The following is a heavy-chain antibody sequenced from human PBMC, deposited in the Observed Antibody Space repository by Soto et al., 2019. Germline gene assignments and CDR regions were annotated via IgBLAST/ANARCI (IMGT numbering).Heavy chain of an antibody. Sequence: QVQLVQSGAEVKKPGASVKVSCKASGYTFTSYAMHWVRQAPGQRLEWMGWINAGNGNTKYSQKFQGRVTITRDTSASIAYIELSSLRSEDMDVYYCAIGVGYSSSWYDVFDYWGQGTLVTVSS. CDR2: INAGNGNT. V-gene: IGHV1-3*01. CDR1: GYTFTSYA. D-gene: IGHD6-13*01. J-gene: IGHJ4*02. CDR3: AIGVGYSSSWYDVFDY.